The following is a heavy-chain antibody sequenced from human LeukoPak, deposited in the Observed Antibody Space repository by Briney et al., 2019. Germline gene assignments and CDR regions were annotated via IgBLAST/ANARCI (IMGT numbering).Heavy chain of an antibody. J-gene: IGHJ4*02. CDR1: GFTFSSYA. CDR3: AKTPAEDPYYFDY. CDR2: ITGSGGST. Sequence: GGSLRLSCAASGFTFSSYAMHWVRQAPGKGLEWVSAITGSGGSTYYADSVKGRFTIPRDNSKNTLYLQMNSLRAEDTAVYYCAKTPAEDPYYFDYWGQGTLVTVSS. V-gene: IGHV3-23*01.